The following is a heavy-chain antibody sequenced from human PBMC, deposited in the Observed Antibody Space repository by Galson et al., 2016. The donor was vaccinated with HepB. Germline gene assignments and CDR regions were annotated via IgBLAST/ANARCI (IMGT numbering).Heavy chain of an antibody. Sequence: SLRLSCAASGFTFSSYWMHWVRQAPGKGLVWVSVISGSGASTYYADSVKGRFTISRDNSKNTLYLQVNSLRVEDTAIYYCARGRTTSCNSAFDIWGQGTMVTVSS. CDR1: GFTFSSYW. CDR3: ARGRTTSCNSAFDI. CDR2: ISGSGAST. V-gene: IGHV3-23*01. D-gene: IGHD2-2*02. J-gene: IGHJ3*02.